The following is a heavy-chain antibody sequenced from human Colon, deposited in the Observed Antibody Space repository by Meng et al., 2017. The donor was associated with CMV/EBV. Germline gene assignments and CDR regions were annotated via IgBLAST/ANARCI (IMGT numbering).Heavy chain of an antibody. CDR3: LRDGFGGFLDC. V-gene: IGHV3-48*04. CDR1: GFMFSGYI. D-gene: IGHD3-16*01. CDR2: IRSSSNSI. J-gene: IGHJ4*02. Sequence: GESLKISCVASGFMFSGYIMTWVRQAPGKGLEWIASIRSSSNSIKYADSVRGRFIISRDNAKNSVYLEMKSLGVEDTAIYYCLRDGFGGFLDCWSQGTLVTVSS.